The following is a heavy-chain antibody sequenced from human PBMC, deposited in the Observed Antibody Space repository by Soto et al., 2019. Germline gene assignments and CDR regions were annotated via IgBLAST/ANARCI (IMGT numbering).Heavy chain of an antibody. D-gene: IGHD2-15*01. CDR2: IYPGDSDT. CDR1: GYSFTSYW. Sequence: GESLKISCKGSGYSFTSYWIGWVRQMPGKGLEWMGIIYPGDSDTRYSPSFQGQVTISADKSISTAYLQWSSLKASDTAMYYCARHYCSGGSCYSIPYDAFDIWGQGTMVTVSS. CDR3: ARHYCSGGSCYSIPYDAFDI. J-gene: IGHJ3*02. V-gene: IGHV5-51*01.